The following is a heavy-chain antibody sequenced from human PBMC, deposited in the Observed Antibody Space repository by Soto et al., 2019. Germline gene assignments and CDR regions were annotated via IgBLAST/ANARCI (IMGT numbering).Heavy chain of an antibody. Sequence: VGSLRLSCAASGGTFSSYAMSWIRQAPGKGLEWVSAISGSGGSTYYADSVKGRFTISRDNSKNTRYLQMNSLRAEDTAVYYCAKDPGTTPDDAFDIWGQATMVTVSS. J-gene: IGHJ3*02. CDR2: ISGSGGST. D-gene: IGHD1-7*01. CDR3: AKDPGTTPDDAFDI. V-gene: IGHV3-23*01. CDR1: GGTFSSYA.